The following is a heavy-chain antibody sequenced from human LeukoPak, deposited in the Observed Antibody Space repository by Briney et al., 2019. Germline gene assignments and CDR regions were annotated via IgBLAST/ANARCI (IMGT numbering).Heavy chain of an antibody. Sequence: PGGSLRLSCAASEFTLSIYWMSWVRQAPGKGLEWVANIKQDGSEKYYVDSVKGRFTISRDNTKNSLSLQMNSLRVEDTAVYYCARGGFYTDPDAFDVWGQGTMVTVSS. J-gene: IGHJ3*01. CDR1: EFTLSIYW. CDR2: IKQDGSEK. V-gene: IGHV3-7*04. CDR3: ARGGFYTDPDAFDV. D-gene: IGHD2/OR15-2a*01.